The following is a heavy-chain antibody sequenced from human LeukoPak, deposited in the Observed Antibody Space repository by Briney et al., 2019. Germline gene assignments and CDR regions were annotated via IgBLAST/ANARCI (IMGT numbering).Heavy chain of an antibody. D-gene: IGHD2-2*02. CDR3: ARRGLTNEDTYCNSTGCYIASGDWFDP. V-gene: IGHV1-18*01. CDR2: ISGHDGNT. Sequence: ASMKVSCKASGYNFVNYGITWVRQAPGQGLEWMGWISGHDGNTKSAQRVQGRLTLTTDTSTSTAYMELRSLRSDDTAVYYCARRGLTNEDTYCNSTGCYIASGDWFDPWGQGTLVTVSS. J-gene: IGHJ5*02. CDR1: GYNFVNYG.